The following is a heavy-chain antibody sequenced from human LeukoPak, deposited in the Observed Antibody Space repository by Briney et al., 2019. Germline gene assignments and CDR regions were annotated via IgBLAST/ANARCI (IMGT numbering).Heavy chain of an antibody. J-gene: IGHJ3*02. CDR3: AREVSQWLVRGAFDI. CDR2: ISSSGSTI. D-gene: IGHD6-19*01. Sequence: GGSLRLSCAASGFTFSDYYMSWIRQAPGKGLEWVSYISSSGSTIYYADSVKGRFTISRDNAKNSLYLQMNSLRAEDTAVYYCAREVSQWLVRGAFDIWGQGTMVTVSS. V-gene: IGHV3-11*01. CDR1: GFTFSDYY.